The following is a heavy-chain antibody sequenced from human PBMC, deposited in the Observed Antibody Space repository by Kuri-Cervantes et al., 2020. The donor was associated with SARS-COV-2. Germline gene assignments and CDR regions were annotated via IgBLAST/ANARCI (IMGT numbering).Heavy chain of an antibody. Sequence: GSLRLSCTTSGFDFSEYVMSWIRQPPGKGLEWIGEINHSGSTNYNPSLKSRVTVSVDTSKNQFSLKLSSVTAADTAVYYCATIFGEFDYWGQGTLVT. J-gene: IGHJ4*02. V-gene: IGHV4-34*01. CDR2: INHSGST. D-gene: IGHD3-10*02. CDR3: ATIFGEFDY. CDR1: GFDFSEYV.